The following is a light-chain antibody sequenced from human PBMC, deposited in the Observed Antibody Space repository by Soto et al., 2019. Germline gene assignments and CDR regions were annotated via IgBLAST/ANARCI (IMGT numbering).Light chain of an antibody. J-gene: IGKJ1*01. V-gene: IGKV3-11*01. CDR2: DAS. CDR3: QQRSNWPWT. Sequence: ETVLTQSPATLSLSPGERATLSCRASPSVSSYLAWYQQKAGQAPRLLIYDASNRATGIPARFSGSGSGTDFALTIGSLEPEGFAVYYCQQRSNWPWTFGQGTKVEIK. CDR1: PSVSSY.